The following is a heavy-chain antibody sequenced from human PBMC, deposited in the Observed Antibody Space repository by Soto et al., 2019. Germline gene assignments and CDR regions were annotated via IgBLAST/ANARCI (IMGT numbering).Heavy chain of an antibody. Sequence: EVQMLESGGGLVQPGGSLRLSCAASGFTFSSYAMNWVRQAPGKGLEWVSVISGSGSSTYYADSMKGRFTISRDNSKNTLYVQMNSLRAEDTGVYYCAKAISGYNAPLDHWGQGTRVTVSS. D-gene: IGHD1-20*01. CDR2: ISGSGSST. J-gene: IGHJ4*02. CDR3: AKAISGYNAPLDH. V-gene: IGHV3-23*01. CDR1: GFTFSSYA.